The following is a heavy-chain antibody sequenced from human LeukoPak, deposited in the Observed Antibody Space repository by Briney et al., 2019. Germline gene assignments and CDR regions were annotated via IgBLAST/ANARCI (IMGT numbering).Heavy chain of an antibody. D-gene: IGHD3-22*01. CDR1: GGTFSSYA. CDR2: IIPILGIA. V-gene: IGHV1-69*04. CDR3: VALYYYDSSGYPFDY. Sequence: SVKVSCKASGGTFSSYAISWVRQVPGQGLEWMGRIIPILGIANYAQKFQGRVTITADKSTSTAYMELSSLRSEDTAVYYCVALYYYDSSGYPFDYWGQGTLVTVSS. J-gene: IGHJ4*02.